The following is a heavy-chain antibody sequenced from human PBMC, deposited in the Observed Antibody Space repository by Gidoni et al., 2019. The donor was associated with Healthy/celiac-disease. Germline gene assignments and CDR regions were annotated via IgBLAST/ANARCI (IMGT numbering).Heavy chain of an antibody. Sequence: QVQLVQSGAEVKKPGSSVKVSCKASGGTLSSYAISWVRQAPGQGLAWMGGIIPIFGTANYAQKFQGRVTITADESTSTANMELSSLRSEDTAVYYCARGEAGNSDYGMDVWGQGTTVTVSS. J-gene: IGHJ6*02. V-gene: IGHV1-69*01. CDR3: ARGEAGNSDYGMDV. CDR2: IIPIFGTA. CDR1: GGTLSSYA. D-gene: IGHD3-10*01.